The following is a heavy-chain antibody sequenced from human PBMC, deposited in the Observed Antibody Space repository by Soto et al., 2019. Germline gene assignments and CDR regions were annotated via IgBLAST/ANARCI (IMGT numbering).Heavy chain of an antibody. D-gene: IGHD6-6*01. J-gene: IGHJ6*02. Sequence: QVQLVESGGGVVQPGRSLRLSCAASGFTFSSYAMHWVRQAPGKGLEWVAVISYDGSNKYYADSVKGRFTISRDNSKNTLYLQMNSLRAEDTAVYYCAREGQLVDDYYYYGMDVWGQGTTVTVSS. CDR2: ISYDGSNK. V-gene: IGHV3-30-3*01. CDR1: GFTFSSYA. CDR3: AREGQLVDDYYYYGMDV.